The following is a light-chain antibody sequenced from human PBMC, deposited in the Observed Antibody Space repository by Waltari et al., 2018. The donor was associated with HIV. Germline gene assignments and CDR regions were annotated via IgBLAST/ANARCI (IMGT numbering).Light chain of an antibody. J-gene: IGLJ2*01. Sequence: QPVLTQPPSASASLGPSVTLTCTLNSGYSNYKVDWYHQRPGKGPRFGMRVGTGGIVGSKGPGIPDRFSVLGSGLNRYLTIKNIQEEDESDYHCGADHGTGSRFVVVFGGGTKLTVL. CDR2: VGTGGIVG. V-gene: IGLV9-49*03. CDR3: GADHGTGSRFVVV. CDR1: SGYSNYK.